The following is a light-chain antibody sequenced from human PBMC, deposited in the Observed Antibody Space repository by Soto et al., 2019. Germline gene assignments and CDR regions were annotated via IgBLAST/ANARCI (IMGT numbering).Light chain of an antibody. CDR3: SSYTSSSTLG. J-gene: IGLJ2*01. CDR1: SSDVGGYNY. Sequence: QSVLTQPRSVSGSPGQSVTISCTGTSSDVGGYNYVSWYQQHPGKAPKLMIYDVSNRPSGISNRFSGSKSGNTASLTLSGLQAEDEADYYCSSYTSSSTLGFGGGTKLTVL. V-gene: IGLV2-14*01. CDR2: DVS.